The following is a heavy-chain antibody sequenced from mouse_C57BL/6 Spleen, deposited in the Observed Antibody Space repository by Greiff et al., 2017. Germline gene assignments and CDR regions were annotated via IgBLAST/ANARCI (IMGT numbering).Heavy chain of an antibody. CDR2: ISSGGSYT. D-gene: IGHD1-1*01. V-gene: IGHV5-6*02. CDR1: GFTFSSYG. Sequence: EVMLVESGGDLVKPGGSLKLSCAASGFTFSSYGMSWVRQTPDKRLEWVATISSGGSYTYYPDSVKGRFTISRDNAKNTLYLQMSSLKSEDTAMYYCAREGGSREFDYWGQGTTLTVSS. CDR3: AREGGSREFDY. J-gene: IGHJ2*01.